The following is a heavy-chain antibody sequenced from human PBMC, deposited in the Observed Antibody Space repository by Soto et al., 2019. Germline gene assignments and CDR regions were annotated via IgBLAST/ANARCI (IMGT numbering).Heavy chain of an antibody. CDR3: VGEILSGGADV. Sequence: EVQLVESGGGLVQPGRSLRLSCAASGFTVRGSAMHWVRQVKGGGLEWVAGIYGSGAVGYVGAVRGRFTISRDVAKNSPHLPMNSLTIEDTALYYCVGEILSGGADVWGQGTTVSVSS. D-gene: IGHD3-10*01. V-gene: IGHV3-9*01. CDR2: IYGSGAV. J-gene: IGHJ6*02. CDR1: GFTVRGSA.